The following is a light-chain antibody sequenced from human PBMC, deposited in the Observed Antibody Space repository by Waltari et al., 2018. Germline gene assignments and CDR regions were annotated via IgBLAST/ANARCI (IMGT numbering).Light chain of an antibody. CDR3: QHGYGTPYS. J-gene: IGKJ2*03. CDR1: QGISNK. Sequence: AIQMTQSPSSLSATVGDRVTNTCQASQGISNKLAWYQQKQGKVPKLLIYKASTLQSGVPSRFSGSGSGTDFTLTISSLQPEDFATYYCQHGYGTPYSFGQGTKVEIK. CDR2: KAS. V-gene: IGKV1-6*01.